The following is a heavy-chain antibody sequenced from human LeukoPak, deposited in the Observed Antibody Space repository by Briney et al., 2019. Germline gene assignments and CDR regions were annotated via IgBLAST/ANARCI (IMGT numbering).Heavy chain of an antibody. CDR1: GGSISSYY. V-gene: IGHV4-59*01. CDR2: IYYRGST. D-gene: IGHD6-19*01. Sequence: SETLSLTCTVSGGSISSYYWSWIRHPPGKGLECIGDIYYRGSTNYNPSLKSRVTISVDTSKNQFSLKLSSVTAADTAVYYCARGEGRSGWYFSVYWGQGTLVTVSS. J-gene: IGHJ4*02. CDR3: ARGEGRSGWYFSVY.